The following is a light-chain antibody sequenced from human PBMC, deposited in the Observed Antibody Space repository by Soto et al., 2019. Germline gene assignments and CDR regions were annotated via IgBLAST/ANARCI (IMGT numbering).Light chain of an antibody. CDR3: QHYNSWPRT. Sequence: EMVMTQSPATLSVSPGERATLSCRASQSVSSNLAWYQQKPGQAPRLLIYGASTRATGVPAGFSGSGSGTEFTLTISSLQSEDFAVYHCQHYNSWPRTFGQGTKVESK. J-gene: IGKJ1*01. V-gene: IGKV3-15*01. CDR1: QSVSSN. CDR2: GAS.